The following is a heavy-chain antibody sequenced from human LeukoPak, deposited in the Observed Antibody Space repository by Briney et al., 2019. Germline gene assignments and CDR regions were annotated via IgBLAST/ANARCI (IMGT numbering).Heavy chain of an antibody. Sequence: GESLQISCQGAGYTFTAYWIGWVRPMPGKGLEWVGIIHPGDSDTRYSPSFQGQVTISADKSITTAYLQWSSLKDSDTAMYYCGRHQHSGSYGAFDIWVQGTMVTVSS. CDR3: GRHQHSGSYGAFDI. V-gene: IGHV5-51*01. CDR2: IHPGDSDT. CDR1: GYTFTAYW. J-gene: IGHJ3*02. D-gene: IGHD1-26*01.